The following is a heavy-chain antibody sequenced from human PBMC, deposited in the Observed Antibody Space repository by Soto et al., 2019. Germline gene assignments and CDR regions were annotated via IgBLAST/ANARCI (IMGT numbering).Heavy chain of an antibody. D-gene: IGHD2-2*01. CDR2: IYWDDDE. Sequence: QITLKESGPTLVKPTQTLTLTCTFSGFSLSTTAEGAGWIRQPPGKALEWLALIYWDDDERYSPSLKSRLTITQDTSKNQVVLTMTNVDPVDTATYYCAHGSCSSADCYPNPYLDYWGQGILVTVSS. V-gene: IGHV2-5*02. CDR3: AHGSCSSADCYPNPYLDY. CDR1: GFSLSTTAEG. J-gene: IGHJ4*02.